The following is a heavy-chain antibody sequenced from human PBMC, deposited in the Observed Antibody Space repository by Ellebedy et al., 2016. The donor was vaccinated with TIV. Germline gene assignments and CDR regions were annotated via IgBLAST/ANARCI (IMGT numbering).Heavy chain of an antibody. CDR1: GFTFSNYG. CDR3: AKDIVSSCSGGSCYSAYYYGMDV. CDR2: ISYDGSNK. J-gene: IGHJ6*02. D-gene: IGHD2-15*01. V-gene: IGHV3-30*18. Sequence: GESLKISCAASGFTFSNYGIHWVRQAPGKGLEWVAVISYDGSNKYYADSVKGRFTISRDNSKNTLYLQMNSLRAEDTAVYYCAKDIVSSCSGGSCYSAYYYGMDVWGQGTTVTVSS.